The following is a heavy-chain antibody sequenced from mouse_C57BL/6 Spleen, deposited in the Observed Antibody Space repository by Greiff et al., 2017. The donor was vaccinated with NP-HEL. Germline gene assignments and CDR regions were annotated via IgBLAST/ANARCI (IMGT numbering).Heavy chain of an antibody. CDR1: GYTFTSYW. D-gene: IGHD2-3*01. Sequence: QVQLQQPGAELVKPGASVKMSCKASGYTFTSYWITWVKQRPGQGLEWIGDIYPGSGSTNYNEKFKGKATLTVDTSSSTAYMQLSSLTSEDSAVYYCANYDGYYWYFDVWGTGTTVTVSS. J-gene: IGHJ1*03. CDR2: IYPGSGST. CDR3: ANYDGYYWYFDV. V-gene: IGHV1-55*01.